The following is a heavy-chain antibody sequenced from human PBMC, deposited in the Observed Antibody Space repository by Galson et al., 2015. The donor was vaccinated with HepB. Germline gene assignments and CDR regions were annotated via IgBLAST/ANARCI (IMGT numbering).Heavy chain of an antibody. CDR1: GFSLRSSGVG. D-gene: IGHD3-3*01. Sequence: ALVKPTQTLTLTCTFSGFSLRSSGVGVGWIRQPPGRALEWLALIYWNDKKHYSSSLKTRITITKDTSNTQVVLTMTNMDPVDTATYYCAHTTSSEIYGVVTSRLEFDPWGQGTLVTVSS. CDR3: AHTTSSEIYGVVTSRLEFDP. CDR2: IYWNDKK. V-gene: IGHV2-5*01. J-gene: IGHJ5*02.